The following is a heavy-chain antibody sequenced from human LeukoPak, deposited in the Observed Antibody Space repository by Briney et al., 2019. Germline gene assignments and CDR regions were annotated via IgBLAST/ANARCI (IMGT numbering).Heavy chain of an antibody. CDR3: ARRLTAEV. CDR2: IYPGDSDT. V-gene: IGHV5-51*01. CDR1: GSIFTNYW. J-gene: IGHJ4*02. D-gene: IGHD7-27*01. Sequence: NPGASLQISCQASGSIFTNYWIGGVRQLPGEGLEWMGIIYPGDSDTRSRPSFQGQLTISPDNSINTAYLQWSSLKASDTAIYYCARRLTAEVWGQGTLVTVSS.